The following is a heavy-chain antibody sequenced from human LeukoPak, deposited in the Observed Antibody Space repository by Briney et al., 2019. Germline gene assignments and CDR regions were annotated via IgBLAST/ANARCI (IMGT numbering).Heavy chain of an antibody. CDR2: ISYDGSNK. CDR1: GFTFSSYG. V-gene: IGHV3-30*18. CDR3: AKADTDPDYYDSSGYNDY. J-gene: IGHJ4*02. Sequence: GGSLRLSCAASGFTFSSYGMHWVRQAPGKGLEWVAVISYDGSNKYYADSVKGRFTISRDNSKNTLYLQMSSLRAEDTAVYYCAKADTDPDYYDSSGYNDYWGQGTLVTVSS. D-gene: IGHD3-22*01.